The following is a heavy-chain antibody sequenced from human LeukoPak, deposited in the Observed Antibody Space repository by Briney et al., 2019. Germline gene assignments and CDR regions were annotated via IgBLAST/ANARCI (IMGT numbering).Heavy chain of an antibody. Sequence: PGGSLRLSCAVSGFTFSSYEMNWVRQAPGKGLEWVSYISSSGSTIYYADSVKGRFTISRDNAKNSLYLQMNSLRAEDTAVYYCARDQDYGDSVDYWGQGTLVTVSS. V-gene: IGHV3-48*03. CDR1: GFTFSSYE. CDR3: ARDQDYGDSVDY. D-gene: IGHD4-17*01. CDR2: ISSSGSTI. J-gene: IGHJ4*02.